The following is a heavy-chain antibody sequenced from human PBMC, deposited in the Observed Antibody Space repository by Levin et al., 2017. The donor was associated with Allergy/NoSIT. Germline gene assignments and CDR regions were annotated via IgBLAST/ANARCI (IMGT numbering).Heavy chain of an antibody. CDR3: ARGPELRFPPGWFDP. D-gene: IGHD3-3*01. CDR2: IYYSGST. CDR1: GGSISSYY. Sequence: PSETLSLTCTVSGGSISSYYWSWIRQPPGKGLEWIGYIYYSGSTNYNPSLKSRVTISVDTSKNQFSLKLSSVTAADTAVYYCARGPELRFPPGWFDPWGQGTLVTVSS. J-gene: IGHJ5*02. V-gene: IGHV4-59*01.